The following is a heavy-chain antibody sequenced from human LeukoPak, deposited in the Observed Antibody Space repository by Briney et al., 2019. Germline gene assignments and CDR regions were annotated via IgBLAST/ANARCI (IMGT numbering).Heavy chain of an antibody. CDR3: VSFYETY. Sequence: GGSLRLSCAASGNYWMHWVRQVPGRGLVWVSHINSDGSWTSYADSVKGRFTISKDNAKNTVYLQMNSLRAEDTAVYYCVSFYETYWGRGTLVTV. D-gene: IGHD2/OR15-2a*01. CDR1: GNYW. CDR2: INSDGSWT. J-gene: IGHJ4*02. V-gene: IGHV3-74*01.